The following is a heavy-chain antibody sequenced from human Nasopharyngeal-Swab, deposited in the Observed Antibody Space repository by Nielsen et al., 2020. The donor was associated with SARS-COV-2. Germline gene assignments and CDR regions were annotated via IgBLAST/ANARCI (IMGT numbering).Heavy chain of an antibody. Sequence: SETLSLTCTVSGGSISSYYWNWIRQPPGKGLEWIGYSYYSGSTNYNPSLKSRVTISVDTSKNQFSLKLSSVTAADTAVYYCAIPYCSGGSCYLYYGMDVWGQGTTVTVSS. V-gene: IGHV4-59*12. D-gene: IGHD2-15*01. CDR2: SYYSGST. CDR1: GGSISSYY. CDR3: AIPYCSGGSCYLYYGMDV. J-gene: IGHJ6*02.